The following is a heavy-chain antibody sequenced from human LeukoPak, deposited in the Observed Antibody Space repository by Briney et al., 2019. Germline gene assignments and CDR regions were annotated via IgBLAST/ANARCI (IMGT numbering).Heavy chain of an antibody. CDR1: GFRFNNYA. V-gene: IGHV3-23*01. D-gene: IGHD3-3*01. CDR3: AKGNAIFGVAVDY. Sequence: TGGSLRLSCAASGFRFNNYAMNWVRLAPGKGLEWVSLISASGGSTYYADSVKGRFTISRDNSKNTLYLQMNSLRAEDTAVYYCAKGNAIFGVAVDYWGQGTLVTVSS. J-gene: IGHJ4*02. CDR2: ISASGGST.